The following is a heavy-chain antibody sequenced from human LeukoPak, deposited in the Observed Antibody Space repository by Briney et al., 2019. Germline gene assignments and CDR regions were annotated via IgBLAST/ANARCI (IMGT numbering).Heavy chain of an antibody. D-gene: IGHD3-16*01. J-gene: IGHJ6*03. CDR3: ARDRRGRYDFRWGNSRPYYYYYMAV. V-gene: IGHV3-69-1*01. CDR1: GFTFTDFY. Sequence: GGSLRLSCVASGFTFTDFYMTWIRQAPGKGLEFIATITSDDTAYYADSVKGRFTISRDNAKNSLYLQMNTLRVDDTAVYFCARDRRGRYDFRWGNSRPYYYYYMAVWAKGPTATVSS. CDR2: ITSDDTA.